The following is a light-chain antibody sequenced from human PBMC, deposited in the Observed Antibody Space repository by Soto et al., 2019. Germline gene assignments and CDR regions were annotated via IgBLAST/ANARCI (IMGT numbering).Light chain of an antibody. CDR1: QSISSW. Sequence: DIQMTQSPSTVSASVGDRVTITCRASQSISSWLAWYQQKPGKVPKLLIHKASTLESGVPSRFSGSGSGTEFTLTISSLQPDDFATYYCQQYSTSWTLGQGTKVEVK. CDR3: QQYSTSWT. CDR2: KAS. V-gene: IGKV1-5*03. J-gene: IGKJ1*01.